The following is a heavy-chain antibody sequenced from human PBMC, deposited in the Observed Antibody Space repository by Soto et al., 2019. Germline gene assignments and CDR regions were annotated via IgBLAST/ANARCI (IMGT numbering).Heavy chain of an antibody. CDR3: ARQIGRGSWSLDH. Sequence: QLQLQESGPGLVKPAETLSLICTVSGGSISSSDYWWGWIRQPPGKGLEWIGSIYYSGSTHYIPSLKSRVIMSVDTSKNQFSLRPSSVTAADTAVYYCARQIGRGSWSLDHWGQGTLVTVSS. J-gene: IGHJ4*02. D-gene: IGHD6-13*01. CDR2: IYYSGST. CDR1: GGSISSSDYW. V-gene: IGHV4-39*01.